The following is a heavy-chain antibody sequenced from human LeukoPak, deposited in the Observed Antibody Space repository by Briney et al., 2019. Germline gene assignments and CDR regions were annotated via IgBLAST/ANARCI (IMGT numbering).Heavy chain of an antibody. J-gene: IGHJ4*02. CDR3: ARTESGYSSYYFDY. Sequence: PSETLSLTCTVSGGSISSHYWSWIRQPPGKGLEWIGSIYYSGSTYYNPSLKSRVTISVDKSKNQFSLKVSSVTAADTAVYYCARTESGYSSYYFDYWGQGTLVTVSS. CDR1: GGSISSHY. V-gene: IGHV4-59*05. CDR2: IYYSGST. D-gene: IGHD3-22*01.